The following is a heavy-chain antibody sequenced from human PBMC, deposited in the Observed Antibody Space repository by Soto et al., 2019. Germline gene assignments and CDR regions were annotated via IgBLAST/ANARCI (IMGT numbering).Heavy chain of an antibody. CDR1: GYTFTDYY. CDR2: INPNSGDK. Sequence: ASVKVSCKAYGYTFTDYYMHWVRQAPGQGLEWMGWINPNSGDKRYAQKFQVRVTVTRDTSINTAYMEMSSLRSDDTAVYYCARGDILTGPSHPFDYWGQGTLVTVSS. CDR3: ARGDILTGPSHPFDY. J-gene: IGHJ4*02. D-gene: IGHD3-9*01. V-gene: IGHV1-2*02.